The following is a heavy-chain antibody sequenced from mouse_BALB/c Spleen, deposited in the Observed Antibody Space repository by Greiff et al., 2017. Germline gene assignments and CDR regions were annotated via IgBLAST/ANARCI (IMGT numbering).Heavy chain of an antibody. CDR2: INSDGGST. CDR3: ARGGYDYYAMDY. Sequence: DVHLVESGGGLVQPGESLKLSCESNEYEFPSHDMSWVRKTPEKRLELVAAINSDGGSTYYPDTMERRFIISRDNTKKTLYLQMSSLRSEDTALYYCARGGYDYYAMDYWGQGTSVTVSS. J-gene: IGHJ4*01. V-gene: IGHV5-2*01. CDR1: EYEFPSHD. D-gene: IGHD2-10*02.